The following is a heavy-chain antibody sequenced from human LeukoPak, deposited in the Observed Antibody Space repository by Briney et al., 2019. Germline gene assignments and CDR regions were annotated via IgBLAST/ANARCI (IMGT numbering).Heavy chain of an antibody. CDR3: ARDLPGYSSSFRPGRYFDL. D-gene: IGHD6-13*01. V-gene: IGHV3-7*01. Sequence: GGSLRLSCAASGFTFSSYWMSWVRQAPGKGLEWVANIKQDGSEKYYVDSVKGRFTISRDNAKNSLYLQMNSLRAEDTAVYYCARDLPGYSSSFRPGRYFDLWGRGTLVTVSS. J-gene: IGHJ2*01. CDR1: GFTFSSYW. CDR2: IKQDGSEK.